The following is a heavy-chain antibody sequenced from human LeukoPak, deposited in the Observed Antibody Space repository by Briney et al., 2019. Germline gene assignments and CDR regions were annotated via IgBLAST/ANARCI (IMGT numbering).Heavy chain of an antibody. V-gene: IGHV1-18*01. CDR1: GYTFTSYG. D-gene: IGHD3-10*01. CDR2: ISAYNGNT. CDR3: ASGVLLWFGELLFHFDY. Sequence: ASVKVSCKASGYTFTSYGISWVRQAPGQGLEWMGWISAYNGNTNYAQKLQGRVTMTTDTSTSTAYMELRSLRSDDTAVYYCASGVLLWFGELLFHFDYWGQGTLFTVSS. J-gene: IGHJ4*02.